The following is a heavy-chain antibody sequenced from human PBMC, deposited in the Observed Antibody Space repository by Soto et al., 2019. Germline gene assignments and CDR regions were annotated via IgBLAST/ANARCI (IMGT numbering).Heavy chain of an antibody. CDR1: FYTFTSYG. CDR3: ARDGGYSSRWYSLEP. J-gene: IGHJ5*02. V-gene: IGHV1-18*04. D-gene: IGHD6-13*01. Sequence: VASVXVSCKSSFYTFTSYGIMLVLQAPGQGLECMGWISAYNGKTNYAQKLQGRVTMTTDTSTSTAYMELRSLRSDDTAVYYCARDGGYSSRWYSLEPWGQGTLVTV. CDR2: ISAYNGKT.